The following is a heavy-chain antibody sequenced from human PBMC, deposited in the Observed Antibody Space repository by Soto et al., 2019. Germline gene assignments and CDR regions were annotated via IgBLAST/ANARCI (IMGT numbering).Heavy chain of an antibody. CDR1: GGTFSSYT. Sequence: SVKVSCKASGGTFSSYTISWVRQAPGQGLEWMGRIIPILGIANYAQKFQGRVTITADKSTSTAYMELSSLRSEDTAVYYCARDELAPATVRGSSSNYYYYYMDVWGKGTTVTVSS. CDR2: IIPILGIA. J-gene: IGHJ6*03. D-gene: IGHD6-6*01. CDR3: ARDELAPATVRGSSSNYYYYYMDV. V-gene: IGHV1-69*04.